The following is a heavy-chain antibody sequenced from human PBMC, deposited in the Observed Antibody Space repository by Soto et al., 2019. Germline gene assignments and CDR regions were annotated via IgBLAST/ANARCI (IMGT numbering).Heavy chain of an antibody. CDR2: IWYDGSNK. CDR3: ARGQQLAFGARDSGMDV. V-gene: IGHV3-33*01. Sequence: GGSLRLSCAASGFTFSSYGMHWVRQAPGKGLEWVAVIWYDGSNKYYADSVKGRFTISRDNSKNTLYLQMNSLRAEDTAVYYCARGQQLAFGARDSGMDVWRQWTTVTVSS. D-gene: IGHD6-6*01. J-gene: IGHJ6*02. CDR1: GFTFSSYG.